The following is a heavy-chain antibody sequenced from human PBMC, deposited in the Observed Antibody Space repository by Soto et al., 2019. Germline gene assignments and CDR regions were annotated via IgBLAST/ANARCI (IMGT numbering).Heavy chain of an antibody. J-gene: IGHJ1*01. D-gene: IGHD2-2*01. Sequence: QVQLVQSGAEVKKPGSSVQVSCKASGDTFSSYAISWVRQAPGQGLEWMGGIIPIFETAHYAQNFQGRVTITADESTSTAYMELSSLRSEDTAIYYCARVVSRAAAMWGGFQDWGRGTLVTVSS. V-gene: IGHV1-69*01. CDR1: GDTFSSYA. CDR2: IIPIFETA. CDR3: ARVVSRAAAMWGGFQD.